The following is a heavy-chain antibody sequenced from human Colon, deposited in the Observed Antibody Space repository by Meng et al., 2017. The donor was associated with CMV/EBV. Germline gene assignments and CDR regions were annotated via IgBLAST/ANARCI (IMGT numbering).Heavy chain of an antibody. CDR2: INPKSGDT. Sequence: SCKASGYTFTDYIIHWVRQAPGQGIEWMGRINPKSGDTRYAHNFQGRATLTRDTSITTAYMELTGLTSNDTAIYYCAKDWSGGSCFDYWGQGTLVTVSS. CDR1: GYTFTDYI. V-gene: IGHV1-2*06. J-gene: IGHJ4*02. CDR3: AKDWSGGSCFDY. D-gene: IGHD2-15*01.